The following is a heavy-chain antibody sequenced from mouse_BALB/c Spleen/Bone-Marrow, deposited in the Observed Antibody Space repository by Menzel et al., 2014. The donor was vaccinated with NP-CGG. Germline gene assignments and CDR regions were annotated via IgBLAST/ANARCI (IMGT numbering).Heavy chain of an antibody. D-gene: IGHD2-4*01. CDR2: ISNGSSTI. V-gene: IGHV5-17*02. CDR1: GFTFSSFG. CDR3: ARKGAMITHYYAMDY. Sequence: EVQLQQSGGGLVQPGGSRKLSCAASGFTFSSFGMHWVRQAPGKGLEWVAYISNGSSTIYYADTVKGRFTISGDNPKNTLFLQMTSLRSEDTAMYYCARKGAMITHYYAMDYWGQGTSVTVSS. J-gene: IGHJ4*01.